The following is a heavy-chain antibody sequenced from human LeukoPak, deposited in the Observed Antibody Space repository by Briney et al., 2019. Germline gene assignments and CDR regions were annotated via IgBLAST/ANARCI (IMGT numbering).Heavy chain of an antibody. CDR2: INHSGST. V-gene: IGHV4-34*01. J-gene: IGHJ4*02. CDR3: ARETPYGSGSYPFDY. D-gene: IGHD3-10*01. Sequence: PSETLSLTCAVYGGSFSGYYWSWIRQPPGKGLEWIGEINHSGSTNYNPSLKSRVTISVDTSKNQFSLKLSSVTAADTAVYYRARETPYGSGSYPFDYWGQGILVTVSS. CDR1: GGSFSGYY.